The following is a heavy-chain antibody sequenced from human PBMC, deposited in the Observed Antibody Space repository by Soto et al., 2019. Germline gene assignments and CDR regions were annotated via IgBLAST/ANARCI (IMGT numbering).Heavy chain of an antibody. CDR1: GFTFSSYG. CDR3: ARWGIAAGDY. V-gene: IGHV3-33*01. CDR2: IWYDGSNK. J-gene: IGHJ4*02. D-gene: IGHD6-13*01. Sequence: QVQLVEAGGGVVQPGRSLRLSCAASGFTFSSYGMHWVRQAPGKGLEWVAVIWYDGSNKYYADSVKGRFTIYRDNSKNKLYLQMNSLRAEDTAVYYCARWGIAAGDYWGQGTLVTVSS.